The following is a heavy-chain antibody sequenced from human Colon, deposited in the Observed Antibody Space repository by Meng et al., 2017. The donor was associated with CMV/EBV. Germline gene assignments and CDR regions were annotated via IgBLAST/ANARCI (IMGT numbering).Heavy chain of an antibody. CDR1: GFKFNFHT. CDR2: ISYDGTTK. V-gene: IGHV3-30-3*01. CDR3: ARENVAVAGTSFDY. J-gene: IGHJ4*02. D-gene: IGHD6-19*01. Sequence: GESLKISCSASGFKFNFHTIHWVRQAPGKGLEWVALISYDGTTKYYADSVKGRFSISRDNSENTAYLQMDSLTRDDSGFYYCARENVAVAGTSFDYWGPGARVTVSS.